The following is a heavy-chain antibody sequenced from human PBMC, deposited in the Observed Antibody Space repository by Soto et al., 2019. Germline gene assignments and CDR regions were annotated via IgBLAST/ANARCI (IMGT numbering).Heavy chain of an antibody. Sequence: PSETLSLTCTVSGGSISSGGYYWSWIRQPPGKGLEWIGYIYYSGSTHYNPSLKSRVTISVDTSKNQFSLKLTSVTAADTAVYYCARDKITGLFDYWGQGTLVTVSS. CDR3: ARDKITGLFDY. J-gene: IGHJ4*02. V-gene: IGHV4-30-4*01. D-gene: IGHD2-8*02. CDR2: IYYSGST. CDR1: GGSISSGGYY.